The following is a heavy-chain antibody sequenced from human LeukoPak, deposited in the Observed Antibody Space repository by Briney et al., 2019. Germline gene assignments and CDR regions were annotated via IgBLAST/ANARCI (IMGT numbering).Heavy chain of an antibody. CDR3: ARARFLEWLLVYYYYGMDV. V-gene: IGHV1-18*01. D-gene: IGHD3-3*01. Sequence: ASVTVSCKASGYTFTSYGISWVRQAPGRGLEWMGWISAYNGNTNYAQKLQGRVTMTTDTSTSTAYMELRSLRSDDTAVYCCARARFLEWLLVYYYYGMDVWGQGTTVTVSS. CDR2: ISAYNGNT. J-gene: IGHJ6*02. CDR1: GYTFTSYG.